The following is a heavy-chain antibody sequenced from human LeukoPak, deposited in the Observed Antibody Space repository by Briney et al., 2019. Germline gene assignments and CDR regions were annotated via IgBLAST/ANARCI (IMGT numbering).Heavy chain of an antibody. CDR1: GFSFSNYA. J-gene: IGHJ4*02. CDR3: ARLREIPVFGVVTKSTSYFDY. V-gene: IGHV3-23*01. D-gene: IGHD3-3*01. Sequence: GGSLRLSCAASGFSFSNYAMSWVRQAPGRGLEWVSGISGSGDNTYYADSVKGRFTVSRDNFKNTLYVQTKSLRAEDTAVYYCARLREIPVFGVVTKSTSYFDYWGQGTLVTVSS. CDR2: ISGSGDNT.